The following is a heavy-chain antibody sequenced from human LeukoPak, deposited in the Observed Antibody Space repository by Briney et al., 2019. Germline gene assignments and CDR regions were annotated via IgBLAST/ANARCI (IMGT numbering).Heavy chain of an antibody. CDR3: ARAYLRSLDY. Sequence: SEPLSLTCTVSGGSISSSSYHWGWIRQPPGKGLEWIGSIYYSGSTYYNPSLKSRVTISVDTSKNQFSLKLSSVTAADTAVYYCARAYLRSLDYWGQGTLVTVSS. J-gene: IGHJ4*02. CDR1: GGSISSSSYH. V-gene: IGHV4-39*01. CDR2: IYYSGST. D-gene: IGHD3-3*01.